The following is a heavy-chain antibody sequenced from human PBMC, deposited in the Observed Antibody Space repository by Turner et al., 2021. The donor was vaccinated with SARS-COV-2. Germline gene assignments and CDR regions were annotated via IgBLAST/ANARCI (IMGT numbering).Heavy chain of an antibody. CDR1: GFTFSSYG. J-gene: IGHJ4*02. V-gene: IGHV3-30*03. D-gene: IGHD2-15*01. CDR3: ATRIVVVVTATNAFDY. CDR2: ISYDGSNK. Sequence: VQLLESGGGVVQPGRSLRLSCAASGFTFSSYGMHWVRQAPGKGLEWVAVISYDGSNKYYADSVKGRFTISRDNSKNTLYLQMNSLRAEDTAVYYCATRIVVVVTATNAFDYWGQGTLVTVSS.